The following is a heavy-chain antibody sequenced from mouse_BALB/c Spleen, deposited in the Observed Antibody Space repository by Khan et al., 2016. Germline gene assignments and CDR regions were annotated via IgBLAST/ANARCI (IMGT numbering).Heavy chain of an antibody. D-gene: IGHD2-4*01. Sequence: VQLQQPGAELVKPGASVKLSCTASGFNINDTYMHWVKQRPEQGLEWIGRIDPANGNTKYDPKFQGKATITADTSSNTAYLQLSSLTSEDTAVYYCARSSYDYDVGFAYWGQGTLVTVSA. CDR3: ARSSYDYDVGFAY. CDR1: GFNINDTY. CDR2: IDPANGNT. V-gene: IGHV14-3*02. J-gene: IGHJ3*01.